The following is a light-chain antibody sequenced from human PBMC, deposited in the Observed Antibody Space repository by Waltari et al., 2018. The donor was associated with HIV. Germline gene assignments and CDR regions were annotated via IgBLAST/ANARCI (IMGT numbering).Light chain of an antibody. CDR3: QQYDSSPRS. CDR1: QRVRSSY. CDR2: GAS. V-gene: IGKV3-20*01. Sequence: EVVLTQSPGTLSLSQGDRATLSCRASQRVRSSYLAWFQQKPGQAPRLLIYGASTRATGIPNRFSGSESGTDFTLTISRLEPEDFAVYYCQQYDSSPRSFGQGTKVEI. J-gene: IGKJ1*01.